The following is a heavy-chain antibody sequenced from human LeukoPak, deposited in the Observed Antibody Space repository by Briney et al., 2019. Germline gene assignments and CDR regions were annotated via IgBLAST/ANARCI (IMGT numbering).Heavy chain of an antibody. CDR2: IYSGGST. J-gene: IGHJ4*02. CDR1: GFTFSNHG. Sequence: PGGTLRLSCAASGFTFSNHGMNWVRQAPGKGLEWVSVIYSGGSTYYADSVKGRFTISRDNSKNTLYLQMNSLRAEDTAVYYCAKDDSCSVWGQGTLVTVSS. CDR3: AKDDSCSV. V-gene: IGHV3-53*01. D-gene: IGHD2-15*01.